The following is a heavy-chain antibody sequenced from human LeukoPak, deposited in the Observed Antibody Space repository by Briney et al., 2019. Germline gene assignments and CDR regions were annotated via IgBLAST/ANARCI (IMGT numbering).Heavy chain of an antibody. CDR2: IKSKTDGGTT. J-gene: IGHJ3*02. CDR3: TTYGSSGYFHAFDS. Sequence: GGSLRLSCAASGFTFSYVWMSWVRQAPGKGLEWVARIKSKTDGGTTDYAAPVKGRFTISRDDSKDTLYLQMNSLKSEDTAVYYCTTYGSSGYFHAFDSWGQGTMVPVSS. V-gene: IGHV3-15*01. CDR1: GFTFSYVW. D-gene: IGHD3-22*01.